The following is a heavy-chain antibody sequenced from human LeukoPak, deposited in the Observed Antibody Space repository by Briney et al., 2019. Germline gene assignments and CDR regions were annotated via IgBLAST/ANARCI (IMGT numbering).Heavy chain of an antibody. D-gene: IGHD3-22*01. CDR2: IHHSGTT. Sequence: SETLSLTCTVSGGSISSSTWWSWVRQPPGKGLECIGEIHHSGTTNYNPSLKSRATISIDKSKNQFSLKLSSVTAADAAVYYCARVGDSSGYSYYMDVWGKGTTVTVSS. CDR1: GGSISSSTW. J-gene: IGHJ6*03. CDR3: ARVGDSSGYSYYMDV. V-gene: IGHV4-4*02.